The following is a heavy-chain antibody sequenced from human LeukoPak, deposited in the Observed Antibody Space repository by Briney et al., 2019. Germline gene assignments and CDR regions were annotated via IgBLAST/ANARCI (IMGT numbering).Heavy chain of an antibody. CDR3: ASGDIVNYYYGMDV. V-gene: IGHV3-53*01. J-gene: IGHJ6*02. CDR1: GFAVSSNY. D-gene: IGHD2-15*01. Sequence: GGSLRLSCAASGFAVSSNYMSWVRQTPGKGLEWVSVIYSGGSTYYADSVKGRFTISRDNSKNTPYLQMNSLRAEDAAVYYCASGDIVNYYYGMDVWGQGTTVTVSS. CDR2: IYSGGST.